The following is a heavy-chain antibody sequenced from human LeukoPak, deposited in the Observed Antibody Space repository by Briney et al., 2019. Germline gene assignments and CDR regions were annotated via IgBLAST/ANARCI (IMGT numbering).Heavy chain of an antibody. CDR2: ISYDGSNK. D-gene: IGHD1-26*01. CDR1: GFTFSSYA. J-gene: IGHJ4*02. V-gene: IGHV3-30*04. Sequence: GGSLRLSCAASGFTFSSYAMHWARQAPGKGLEWVAVISYDGSNKYYADSVKGRFTISRDNSKNTLYLQMNSLRAEDTAVYYCARDRKSGSYQGFDYWGQGTLVTVSS. CDR3: ARDRKSGSYQGFDY.